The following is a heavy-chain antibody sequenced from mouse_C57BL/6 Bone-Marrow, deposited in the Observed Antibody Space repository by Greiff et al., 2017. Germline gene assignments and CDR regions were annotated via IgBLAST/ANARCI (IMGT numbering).Heavy chain of an antibody. Sequence: EVMLVESGGGLVQPGGSLSLSCAASGFTFTDYYMSWVRQPPGKALEWLGFIRNKANGYTTEYSASVKGRFTISRDNSQSILYLQMNALRAEDSATYYCARWAYYSNYVAWFAYWGQGTLVTVSA. D-gene: IGHD2-5*01. J-gene: IGHJ3*01. V-gene: IGHV7-3*01. CDR2: IRNKANGYTT. CDR1: GFTFTDYY. CDR3: ARWAYYSNYVAWFAY.